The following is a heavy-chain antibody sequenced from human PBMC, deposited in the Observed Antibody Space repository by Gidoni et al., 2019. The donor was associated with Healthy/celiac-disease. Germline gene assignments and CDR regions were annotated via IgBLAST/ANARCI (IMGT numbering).Heavy chain of an antibody. V-gene: IGHV3-21*01. CDR2: ISSSSSYI. CDR1: GFTFSSYS. CDR3: ARLRPSYYDILTGHQSSRYYYGMDV. Sequence: EVQLVESGGGLVKPGGSLRLSCAASGFTFSSYSMTWVRQAPEKGLEWVSSISSSSSYIYYADSVKGRFTISRDNAKNSLYLQMNSLRAEDTAVYYCARLRPSYYDILTGHQSSRYYYGMDVWGQGTTVTVSS. J-gene: IGHJ6*02. D-gene: IGHD3-9*01.